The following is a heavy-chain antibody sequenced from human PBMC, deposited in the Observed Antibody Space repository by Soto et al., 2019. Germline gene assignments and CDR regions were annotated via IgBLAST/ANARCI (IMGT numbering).Heavy chain of an antibody. CDR3: ARVSIVVVTVYFDY. J-gene: IGHJ4*02. CDR1: GGSVSSGSYY. CDR2: SYYSGST. Sequence: SETLSLTCTVSGGSVSSGSYYWSWIRQPPGKGLEWIGYSYYSGSTNYNPSLKSRVTISVDTSKNQFSLKLSSVTAADTAVYYCARVSIVVVTVYFDYWGQGTLVAVSS. V-gene: IGHV4-61*01. D-gene: IGHD2-21*02.